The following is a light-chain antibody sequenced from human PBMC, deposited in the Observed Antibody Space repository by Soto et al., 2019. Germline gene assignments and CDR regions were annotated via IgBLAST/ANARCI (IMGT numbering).Light chain of an antibody. CDR1: RGVSANY. CDR2: GAS. J-gene: IGKJ1*01. Sequence: NFLTRARGTLCLSPGEGATLSVRPSRGVSANYLAWYQQKPGQAPTLLIYGASIRATGIPDRFSGSVSGTDVTLTISRLEPEDFAVYYCQHYGSSPQAFCQVTKVDNK. V-gene: IGKV3-20*01. CDR3: QHYGSSPQA.